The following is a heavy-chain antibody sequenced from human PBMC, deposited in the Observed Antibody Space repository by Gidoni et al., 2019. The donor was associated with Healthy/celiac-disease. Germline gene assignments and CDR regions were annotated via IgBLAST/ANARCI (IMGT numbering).Heavy chain of an antibody. CDR3: ARDGDYDSSGSMDY. V-gene: IGHV4-4*07. CDR1: GGPLSSYY. Sequence: QVQLQESGPGLVKPSETLSLTCTDSGGPLSSYYWSWIRQPAGKGLEWIGRIYTSGSTNYNPSLKSRVTMSVDTSKTQFSLKLSSVTAADTAVYYCARDGDYDSSGSMDYWGQGTLVTVSA. D-gene: IGHD3-22*01. J-gene: IGHJ4*02. CDR2: IYTSGST.